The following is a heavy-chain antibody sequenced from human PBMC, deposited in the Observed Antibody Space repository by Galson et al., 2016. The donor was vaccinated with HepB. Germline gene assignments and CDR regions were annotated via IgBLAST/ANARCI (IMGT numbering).Heavy chain of an antibody. J-gene: IGHJ4*02. CDR3: ARKYSSGGLDYFDY. V-gene: IGHV4-61*02. Sequence: TLSLTCTVSGGSISSGGYYWSWIRQPAGKGLEWIGRINSGGSTSYDPSLKSRVTISIDTSKSQFYLNLNSVTAADTAVYYCARKYSSGGLDYFDYWGQGTLVTVSS. CDR1: GGSISSGGYY. CDR2: INSGGST. D-gene: IGHD6-19*01.